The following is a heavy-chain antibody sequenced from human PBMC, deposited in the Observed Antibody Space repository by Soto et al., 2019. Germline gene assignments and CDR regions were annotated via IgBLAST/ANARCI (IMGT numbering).Heavy chain of an antibody. Sequence: EVQLVESGGGLVQPGGSLRLSCAASGFTFSSYEMNWVRQAPGKGLEWVSYISSSGSTIYYADSVKGRFTISRDNAKNSLYLQMYSLRAEDTAVYYCARGVYRGNPRGAFDIWGQGTMVTVSS. V-gene: IGHV3-48*03. CDR1: GFTFSSYE. CDR3: ARGVYRGNPRGAFDI. J-gene: IGHJ3*02. D-gene: IGHD6-13*01. CDR2: ISSSGSTI.